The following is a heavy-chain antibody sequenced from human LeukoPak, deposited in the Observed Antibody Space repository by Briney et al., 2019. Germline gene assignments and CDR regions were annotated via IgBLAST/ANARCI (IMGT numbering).Heavy chain of an antibody. J-gene: IGHJ3*02. D-gene: IGHD5-12*01. V-gene: IGHV4-39*01. Sequence: SETLSLTCTVSGGSISSSTYYWDWIRQLPGKGLEWIGNFYNSGSTYYNPSLKSRVTISGDTSKNQFSLKLSSVTAADTAVYYCARHSGYENAFDIWGQGTMVTVSS. CDR1: GGSISSSTYY. CDR2: FYNSGST. CDR3: ARHSGYENAFDI.